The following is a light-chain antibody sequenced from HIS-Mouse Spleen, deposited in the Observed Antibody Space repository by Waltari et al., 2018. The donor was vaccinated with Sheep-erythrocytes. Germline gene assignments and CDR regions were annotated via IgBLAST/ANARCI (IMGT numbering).Light chain of an antibody. CDR3: CSYAGSYNHV. CDR1: SSDVGGYNY. CDR2: DVS. V-gene: IGLV2-11*01. J-gene: IGLJ1*01. Sequence: QSALTQPRSVSGSPGQSVTISCTGTSSDVGGYNYVSWYPQHPGKAPKLMIYDVSKRPSGFPVRFSCSKSGNTASLTISGLQAEDEADYYCCSYAGSYNHVFATGTKVTVL.